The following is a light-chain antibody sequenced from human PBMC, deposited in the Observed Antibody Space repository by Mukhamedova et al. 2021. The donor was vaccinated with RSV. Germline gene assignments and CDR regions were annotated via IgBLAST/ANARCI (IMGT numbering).Light chain of an antibody. V-gene: IGKV1-39*01. Sequence: GKAPRLLIYAASTLQSGVPSRFRGAGSGTYFTLTITYLQPEDFASYFCQQIYSTPRTFGQGSKVEI. J-gene: IGKJ1*01. CDR2: AAS. CDR3: QQIYSTPRT.